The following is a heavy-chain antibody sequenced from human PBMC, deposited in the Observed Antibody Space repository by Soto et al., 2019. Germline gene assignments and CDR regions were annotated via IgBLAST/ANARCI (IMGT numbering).Heavy chain of an antibody. Sequence: TSETLSLTCTVSGGSISSYYWSWIRQPPGKGLEWIGYIYYSGSTNYNPSLKSRVTISVDTSKNQFSLKLSSVTAADTAVYYCARRNSPFLYSSSWYAPKDDAFDIWGQGTMVTVSS. J-gene: IGHJ3*02. CDR1: GGSISSYY. D-gene: IGHD6-13*01. CDR3: ARRNSPFLYSSSWYAPKDDAFDI. V-gene: IGHV4-59*01. CDR2: IYYSGST.